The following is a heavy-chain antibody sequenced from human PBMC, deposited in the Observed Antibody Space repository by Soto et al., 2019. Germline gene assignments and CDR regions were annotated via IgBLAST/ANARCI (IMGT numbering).Heavy chain of an antibody. CDR2: IYSSGST. V-gene: IGHV4-59*08. Sequence: PSETLSLTCTVSGGSISGFYWSWIRRPPGKGLEWIGYIYSSGSTNYNPSLKSRVTISVDTSKNQFSLKLTSVTAADTAVYYCARSVPAFSAAEDYWGQGTLVTVSS. J-gene: IGHJ4*02. CDR1: GGSISGFY. D-gene: IGHD6-13*01. CDR3: ARSVPAFSAAEDY.